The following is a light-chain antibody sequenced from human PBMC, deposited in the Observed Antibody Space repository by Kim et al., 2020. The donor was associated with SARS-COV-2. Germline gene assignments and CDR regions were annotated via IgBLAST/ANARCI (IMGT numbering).Light chain of an antibody. CDR3: QQYDNWPPWT. Sequence: EIVMTQSPATLSVSPGEGAILSCRASQSVSSNLAWYQQKPGQAPRLLIYGASTRATGIPDRFSGSGSGTEFTLTISGLQSEDSAVYFCQQYDNWPPWTFGQVTKVDIK. CDR2: GAS. V-gene: IGKV3-15*01. J-gene: IGKJ1*01. CDR1: QSVSSN.